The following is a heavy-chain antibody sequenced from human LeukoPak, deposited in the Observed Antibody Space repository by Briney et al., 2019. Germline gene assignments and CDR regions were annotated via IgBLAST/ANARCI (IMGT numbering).Heavy chain of an antibody. V-gene: IGHV4-59*08. CDR1: GTSITSYY. CDR2: GHYSGNT. CDR3: AKWASDNLAFDL. Sequence: SETLSLTCTVSGTSITSYYWNWIRQAPGQGPEWIGYGHYSGNTKYNPPLKSRVTISVDTSKNQFSLRLSSVTAADTAVYFCAKWASDNLAFDLWGRGTLVTVSS. D-gene: IGHD2-8*01. J-gene: IGHJ4*02.